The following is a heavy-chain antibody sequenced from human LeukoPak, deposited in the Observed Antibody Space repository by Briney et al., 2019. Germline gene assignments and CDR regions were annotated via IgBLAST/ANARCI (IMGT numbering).Heavy chain of an antibody. CDR3: AKDPAYDFWSGYYTGSGFDY. D-gene: IGHD3-3*01. CDR1: GVTFSTYD. CDR2: ISYHGSNK. V-gene: IGHV3-30*18. Sequence: GGSLILTCSASGVTFSTYDMHWVRQPPGKGLEWVAVISYHGSNKYYADYVKRRFTISSDNSKNTLYLQMTRLRAEDTAVYYCAKDPAYDFWSGYYTGSGFDYWGQGTLVTVSS. J-gene: IGHJ4*02.